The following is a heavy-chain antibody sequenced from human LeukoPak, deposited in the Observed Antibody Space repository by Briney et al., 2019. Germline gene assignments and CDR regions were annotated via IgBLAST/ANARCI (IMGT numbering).Heavy chain of an antibody. V-gene: IGHV3-9*03. D-gene: IGHD3/OR15-3a*01. J-gene: IGHJ3*02. CDR1: GFTFHDYA. Sequence: PGGSLRLSCAASGFTFHDYAMRWVRQVPGKGLEWVSGITWNSGSVLYADSVRGRFTIFRDNAKNSLYLQMNSLRPEDMAFYYCAKGLGVASLIVDALDMWGQGTMVTV. CDR3: AKGLGVASLIVDALDM. CDR2: ITWNSGSV.